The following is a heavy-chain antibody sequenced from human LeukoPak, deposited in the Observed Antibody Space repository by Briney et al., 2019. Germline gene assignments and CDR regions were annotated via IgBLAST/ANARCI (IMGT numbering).Heavy chain of an antibody. V-gene: IGHV3-64*01. CDR3: ARTQLQNDAFDI. Sequence: GRSLRLSCAASGFTFSSHVMHWVRQAPGKGLEYVSGINTNGGNTQYANSVKGRFTISRDNSKYTLYLQMGSLRPEDMAVYYCARTQLQNDAFDIWGQGTMVTVSS. CDR2: INTNGGNT. CDR1: GFTFSSHV. J-gene: IGHJ3*02. D-gene: IGHD2-2*01.